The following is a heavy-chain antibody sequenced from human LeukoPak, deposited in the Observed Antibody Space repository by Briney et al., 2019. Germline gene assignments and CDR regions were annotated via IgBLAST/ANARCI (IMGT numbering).Heavy chain of an antibody. CDR1: GFTFSSYS. Sequence: GGSLRLSCAASGFTFSSYSMNWVRQAPGKGLEWVSSISSSSSYIYYADSVKGRFTISRDNAKNSLYLQMNSLRAEDTAVYYCARVYGSGSAGFDYWGQGTLVTVSS. J-gene: IGHJ4*02. CDR2: ISSSSSYI. D-gene: IGHD3-10*01. CDR3: ARVYGSGSAGFDY. V-gene: IGHV3-21*01.